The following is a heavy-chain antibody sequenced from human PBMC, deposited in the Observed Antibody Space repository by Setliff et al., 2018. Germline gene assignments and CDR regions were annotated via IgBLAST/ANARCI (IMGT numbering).Heavy chain of an antibody. J-gene: IGHJ4*02. Sequence: PSETLSLTCNVSGGSFSTSSDYWGWIRQPPGKGLEWIGSINYSGRNYYNPSLESRLTISVDTSKNQFSLKLSFVAAADTAVYYCARGVDVCGGGACYTDGPYYFDYWGLGTLVTVSS. D-gene: IGHD2-21*02. V-gene: IGHV4-39*07. CDR3: ARGVDVCGGGACYTDGPYYFDY. CDR1: GGSFSTSSDY. CDR2: INYSGRN.